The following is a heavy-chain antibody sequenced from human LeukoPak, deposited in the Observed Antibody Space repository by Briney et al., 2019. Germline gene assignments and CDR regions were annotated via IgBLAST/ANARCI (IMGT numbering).Heavy chain of an antibody. CDR2: IYYSGST. Sequence: SQTLSLTCTVSGGSISSGGYYWSWIRQHPGKGLEWIGYIYYSGSTYYNPSLKSRVTISVDTSKNQFSLKLSSVTAADTAVYCCARDAKLLDAFDIWGQGTMVTVSS. J-gene: IGHJ3*02. V-gene: IGHV4-31*03. D-gene: IGHD2-15*01. CDR1: GGSISSGGYY. CDR3: ARDAKLLDAFDI.